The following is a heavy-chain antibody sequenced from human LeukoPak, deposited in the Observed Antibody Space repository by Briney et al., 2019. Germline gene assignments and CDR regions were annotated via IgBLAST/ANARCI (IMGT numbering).Heavy chain of an antibody. D-gene: IGHD5-12*01. Sequence: PSETLSLTCTVSGDSFSSFYWSWIRQPPRKGLEWIGYAYYRGSANYNPSLKSRVTISVDTSKNQFSLRLTSVTAADTAVYYCARRFGGYSNFDYWGPGTLVTVSS. CDR2: AYYRGSA. CDR3: ARRFGGYSNFDY. CDR1: GDSFSSFY. V-gene: IGHV4-59*08. J-gene: IGHJ4*02.